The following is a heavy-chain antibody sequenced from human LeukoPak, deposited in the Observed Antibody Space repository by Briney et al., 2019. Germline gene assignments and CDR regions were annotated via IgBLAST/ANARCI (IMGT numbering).Heavy chain of an antibody. J-gene: IGHJ4*02. D-gene: IGHD3-9*01. V-gene: IGHV4-59*01. CDR3: AGTYYDILTGYPPSYYFDY. CDR1: GGSISSYY. Sequence: PSETLSLTCTVSGGSISSYYWSWIRQPPGKGLEWIGYIYYSGSTNYNPSLKSRVTISVDTSKDQFSLKLSSVTAADTAVYYCAGTYYDILTGYPPSYYFDYWGQGTLVTVSS. CDR2: IYYSGST.